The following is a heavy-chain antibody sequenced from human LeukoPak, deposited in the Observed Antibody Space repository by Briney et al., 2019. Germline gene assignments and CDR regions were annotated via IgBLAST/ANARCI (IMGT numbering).Heavy chain of an antibody. CDR2: ISAYSDNT. CDR3: ARVSSWIQLWQRYFDY. J-gene: IGHJ4*02. Sequence: ASVKVSCKTSGYTFTSYGINWVRQAPGQGLEWMGWISAYSDNTNYAQKLQGRVTMTTDTSTSTAYMELRSLRPDDTAVYYCARVSSWIQLWQRYFDYWGQGTLVTVSS. V-gene: IGHV1-18*01. CDR1: GYTFTSYG. D-gene: IGHD5-18*01.